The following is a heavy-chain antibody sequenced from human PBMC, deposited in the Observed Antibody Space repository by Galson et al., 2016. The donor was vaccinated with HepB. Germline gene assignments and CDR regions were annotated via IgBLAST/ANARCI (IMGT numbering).Heavy chain of an antibody. V-gene: IGHV3-30-3*01. CDR3: ARDDHYVWGTYRYTRTVPQYYFDY. CDR2: ISFDGSNN. CDR1: GFTFSSYA. Sequence: SLRLSCAASGFTFSSYAMHWVRQAPGKGLEWVAVISFDGSNNFYADSVKGRFTISRDNSKNTLYLQMNSLRAEDTAVYYCARDDHYVWGTYRYTRTVPQYYFDYWGQGTLVTVSS. D-gene: IGHD3-16*02. J-gene: IGHJ4*02.